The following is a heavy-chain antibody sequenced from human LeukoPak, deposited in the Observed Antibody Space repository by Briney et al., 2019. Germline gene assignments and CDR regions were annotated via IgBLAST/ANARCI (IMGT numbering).Heavy chain of an antibody. V-gene: IGHV3-53*01. D-gene: IGHD2-15*01. Sequence: PGGSLRLSCAASGFTFSSYWMHWVRQAPGKGLEWVSVIYSGGSTYYADSVKGRFTISRDNSKNTLYLQMNSLRAEDTAVYYCASQYCSGGSCPDYWGQGTLVTVSS. CDR2: IYSGGST. CDR1: GFTFSSYW. CDR3: ASQYCSGGSCPDY. J-gene: IGHJ4*02.